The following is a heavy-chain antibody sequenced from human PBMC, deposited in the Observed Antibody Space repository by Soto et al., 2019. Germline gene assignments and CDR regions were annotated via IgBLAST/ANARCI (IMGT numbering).Heavy chain of an antibody. CDR2: IWYDGSNK. CDR1: GFTFSSYG. J-gene: IGHJ4*02. CDR3: ARSIGYYSGGSCYPDY. Sequence: QVQLVESGGGVVQPGRSLRLSCAASGFTFSSYGMHWVRQAPGKGLEWVAVIWYDGSNKYYADSVKGRFTISRDNSKNTLYLQMNSLRAEDTAVYYCARSIGYYSGGSCYPDYWGQGTLVTVSS. D-gene: IGHD2-15*01. V-gene: IGHV3-33*01.